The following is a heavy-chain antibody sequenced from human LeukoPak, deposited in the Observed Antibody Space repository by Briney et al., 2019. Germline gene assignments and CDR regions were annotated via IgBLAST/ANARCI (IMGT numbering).Heavy chain of an antibody. D-gene: IGHD3-3*01. CDR3: AKLVPSDDCCSGYFGWFDP. CDR2: ICGSGGST. Sequence: SGESLTLSCAASGFTFSSYAMSWVRQAPGKGLEWVSVICGSGGSTYSAAPVKGRFTIARDNYKHMSYLQINVLTAEDTAVYYCAKLVPSDDCCSGYFGWFDPWGQGTLVTVSS. V-gene: IGHV3-23*01. J-gene: IGHJ5*02. CDR1: GFTFSSYA.